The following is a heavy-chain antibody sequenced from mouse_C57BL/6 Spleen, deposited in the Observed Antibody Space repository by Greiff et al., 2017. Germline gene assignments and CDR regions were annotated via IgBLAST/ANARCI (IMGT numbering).Heavy chain of an antibody. CDR1: GYSITSGYY. CDR3: AREGDYDGDWYFDV. V-gene: IGHV3-6*01. D-gene: IGHD2-4*01. J-gene: IGHJ1*03. CDR2: ISYDGSN. Sequence: EVKLEESGPGLVKPSQSLSLTCSVTGYSITSGYYWNWIRQFPGNKLEWMGYISYDGSNNYNPSLKNRISITRDTSKNQFFLKLNSVTTEVTATYYCAREGDYDGDWYFDVWGTGTTVTVSS.